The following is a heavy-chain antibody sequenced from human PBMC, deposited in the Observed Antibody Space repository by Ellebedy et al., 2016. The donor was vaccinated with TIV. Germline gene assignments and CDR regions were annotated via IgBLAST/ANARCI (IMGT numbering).Heavy chain of an antibody. Sequence: GESLKISCAASGFTFSDNAMTWVRQAPGKGLEWVSAISDNGVITKYADSVKGRFTISRDNSKNTLYLQMNSLRAEDTAVYYCAKGGSKSGYSFDLWGRGTLVTVSS. CDR2: ISDNGVIT. CDR3: AKGGSKSGYSFDL. D-gene: IGHD3-3*01. V-gene: IGHV3-23*01. J-gene: IGHJ2*01. CDR1: GFTFSDNA.